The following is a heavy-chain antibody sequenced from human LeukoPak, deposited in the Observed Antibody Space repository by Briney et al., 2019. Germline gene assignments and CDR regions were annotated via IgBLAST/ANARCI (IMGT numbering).Heavy chain of an antibody. V-gene: IGHV3-21*01. CDR3: ARDLWNPAAAGLGYYYYYYYGMEV. CDR2: ISSSSSYI. D-gene: IGHD6-13*01. CDR1: GFTFSSYS. Sequence: NSGGSLRLSCAASGFTFSSYSMNWVRQAPGKGLEWVSSISSSSSYIYYADSVKGRFTISRDNAKNSLYLQMNSLRAEDTAVYYCARDLWNPAAAGLGYYYYYYYGMEVWGQGTTVTVSS. J-gene: IGHJ6*02.